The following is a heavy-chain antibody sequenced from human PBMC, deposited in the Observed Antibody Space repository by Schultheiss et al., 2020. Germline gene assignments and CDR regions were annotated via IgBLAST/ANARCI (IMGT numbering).Heavy chain of an antibody. CDR3: ASPIGYCSGGSCHRFDY. J-gene: IGHJ4*02. V-gene: IGHV4-39*01. CDR1: GGSISSSSYY. CDR2: IYYSGST. Sequence: SETLSLTCTVSGGSISSSSYYWGWIRQPPGKGLEWIGSIYYSGSTYYNPSLKSRVTISVDTSKNQFSLKLSSVTAADTAVYYCASPIGYCSGGSCHRFDYWGQGTLGT. D-gene: IGHD2-15*01.